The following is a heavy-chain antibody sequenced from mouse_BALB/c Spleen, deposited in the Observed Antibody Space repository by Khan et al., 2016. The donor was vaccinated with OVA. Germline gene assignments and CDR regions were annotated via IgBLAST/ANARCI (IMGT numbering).Heavy chain of an antibody. V-gene: IGHV5-6*01. Sequence: EVELVESGGDLVEPGGSLKLSCAASGFTFSSYSMSWVRQTPDKRLEWVATISSGGDYTYYPDIVKGRFPISRDTAKNTLYLQMSSLKSEDTAMYYCASHLTGSFAYWGQGTLVAVSA. CDR1: GFTFSSYS. D-gene: IGHD4-1*01. CDR2: ISSGGDYT. J-gene: IGHJ3*01. CDR3: ASHLTGSFAY.